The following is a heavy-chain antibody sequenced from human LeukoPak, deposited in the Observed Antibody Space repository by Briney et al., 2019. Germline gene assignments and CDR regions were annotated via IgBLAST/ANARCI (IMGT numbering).Heavy chain of an antibody. D-gene: IGHD4-17*01. CDR1: GYTFINYD. V-gene: IGHV1-18*01. CDR2: ISAYNGDT. Sequence: ASVKVSCKTSGYTFINYDVYWVRQAPGQGLEWMGWISAYNGDTNYPQKLQGRVTMTTDTSTSTAYMELRSLRSDDTAVYYCARGHGDSWDYWGQGTLVTVS. J-gene: IGHJ4*02. CDR3: ARGHGDSWDY.